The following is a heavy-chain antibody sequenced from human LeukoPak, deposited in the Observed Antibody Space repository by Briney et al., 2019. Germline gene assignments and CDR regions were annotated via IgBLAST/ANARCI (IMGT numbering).Heavy chain of an antibody. CDR1: GFTFTSSA. CDR3: AADIDYYDGSGYYKNFEY. D-gene: IGHD3-22*01. J-gene: IGHJ4*02. V-gene: IGHV1-58*01. Sequence: GASVKVSCKASGFTFTSSAVQWVRQARGQRLEWIGWIVVGSDNTDYAQKFQERVTITRDMSTTTAYMELSSLRSEDTAVYYCAADIDYYDGSGYYKNFEYWGQGNLVTVSS. CDR2: IVVGSDNT.